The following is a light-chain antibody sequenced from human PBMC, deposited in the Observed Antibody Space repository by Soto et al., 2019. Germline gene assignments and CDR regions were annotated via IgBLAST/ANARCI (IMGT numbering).Light chain of an antibody. J-gene: IGKJ3*01. CDR3: QQRSNWPPFT. Sequence: EIVLTQSPATLSLSPGERATLSCRASQSVSSYLAWYQQKPGQAPRLLIYDASNRATGIPARFSGSGSGTDFTLTISSLEPEDFAVYYCQQRSNWPPFTCGTGTKVDIK. CDR2: DAS. CDR1: QSVSSY. V-gene: IGKV3-11*01.